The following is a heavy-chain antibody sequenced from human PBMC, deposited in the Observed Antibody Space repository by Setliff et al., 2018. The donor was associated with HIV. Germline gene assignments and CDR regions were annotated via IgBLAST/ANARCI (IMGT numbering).Heavy chain of an antibody. CDR1: GYTFINYY. D-gene: IGHD6-19*01. J-gene: IGHJ4*02. CDR2: LNPSGGST. V-gene: IGHV1-46*01. CDR3: ATLGVAVTGTVDY. Sequence: GASVKVSCKASGYTFINYYIHWVRQVPGQGLEWMGILNPSGGSTTYALKFQGRVTMTSDTSTSTAYIEVSSLKSEDTAVYYCATLGVAVTGTVDYWGQGTLVTVSS.